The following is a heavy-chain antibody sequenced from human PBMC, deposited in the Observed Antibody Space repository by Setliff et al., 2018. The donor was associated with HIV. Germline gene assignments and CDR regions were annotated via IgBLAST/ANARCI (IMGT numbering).Heavy chain of an antibody. V-gene: IGHV4-59*01. D-gene: IGHD5-12*01. J-gene: IGHJ3*01. CDR3: AREWLQHTGDDAFDV. CDR2: IYYTGTT. Sequence: NPSETLSLTCTVSDDSISSYYWSWIRQPPGKGLEWIGYIYYTGTTKYNPSLKSRVTISIDTSKNQFSLKLTSVTAADTAVYYCAREWLQHTGDDAFDVWGQGTMVTVSS. CDR1: DDSISSYY.